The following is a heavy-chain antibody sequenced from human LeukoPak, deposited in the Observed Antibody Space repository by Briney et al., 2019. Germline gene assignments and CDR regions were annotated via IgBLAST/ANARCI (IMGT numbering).Heavy chain of an antibody. V-gene: IGHV1-69*04. D-gene: IGHD1-26*01. Sequence: ASVKVSCKASGGTFSSYAISWVRQAPGQGLEWMGRIIPILGIANYAQKFQGRVTITADKSTSTAYMELSSLRSEDTAVYYCARDWDPTHSGPPSYYYYGMDVWGQGTTVTVSS. J-gene: IGHJ6*02. CDR3: ARDWDPTHSGPPSYYYYGMDV. CDR2: IIPILGIA. CDR1: GGTFSSYA.